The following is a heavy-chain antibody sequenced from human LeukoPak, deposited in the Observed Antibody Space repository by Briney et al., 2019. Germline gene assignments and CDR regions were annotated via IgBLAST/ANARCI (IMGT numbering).Heavy chain of an antibody. CDR2: ISASSSDI. J-gene: IGHJ4*02. V-gene: IGHV3-21*01. Sequence: PGGSLRLSCGASGFPFNYHRMTWLRLTPGKGLEWVSSISASSSDILYADSVKGRFTISRDNAKKSVYLQMDRLRVEDTAVYYCATDPAPGAASGTFDWGQGTLVTVSS. CDR3: ATDPAPGAASGTFD. D-gene: IGHD1-7*01. CDR1: GFPFNYHR.